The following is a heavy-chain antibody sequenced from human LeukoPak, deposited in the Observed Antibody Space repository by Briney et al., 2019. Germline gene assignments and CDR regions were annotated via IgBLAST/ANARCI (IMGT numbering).Heavy chain of an antibody. Sequence: PSETLSLTCTVSGGSISSYYWSWIRQPPGKGLEWIGYTYYSGNPNYNPSLKSRVTISVDTSKSQFSLNLTSVTAADTAVYYCARHNSSVRGWFDPWGQGTLVTVSS. D-gene: IGHD6-13*01. CDR1: GGSISSYY. J-gene: IGHJ5*02. CDR3: ARHNSSVRGWFDP. V-gene: IGHV4-59*08. CDR2: TYYSGNP.